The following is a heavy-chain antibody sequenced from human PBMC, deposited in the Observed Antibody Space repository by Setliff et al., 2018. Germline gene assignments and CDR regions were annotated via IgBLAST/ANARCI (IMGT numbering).Heavy chain of an antibody. CDR2: IWGDGVNK. CDR3: ARTCSGSGCYAGLES. V-gene: IGHV3-33*08. D-gene: IGHD2-15*01. CDR1: GFTFSTYR. Sequence: GGSLRLSCAASGFTFSTYRMHWVRQAPGKGLECVAVIWGDGVNKFHADSVKGRFTISRDNSKNTLYLQMNSLRPEDTAVYYCARTCSGSGCYAGLESWGQGTPVTVSS. J-gene: IGHJ4*02.